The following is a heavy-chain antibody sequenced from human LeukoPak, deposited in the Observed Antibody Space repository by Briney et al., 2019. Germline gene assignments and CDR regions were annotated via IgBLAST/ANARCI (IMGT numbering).Heavy chain of an antibody. V-gene: IGHV3-66*01. Sequence: QSGGSLRLSCAASGFTVSSNYMSWVRQAPGEGLEWVSVIYSGGSTYYADSVKGRFTISRDNAKNSLYLQMNSLRAEDTAVYYCAYVTVGVLGDYWGQGTLVTVSS. D-gene: IGHD1-26*01. CDR3: AYVTVGVLGDY. CDR1: GFTVSSNY. J-gene: IGHJ4*02. CDR2: IYSGGST.